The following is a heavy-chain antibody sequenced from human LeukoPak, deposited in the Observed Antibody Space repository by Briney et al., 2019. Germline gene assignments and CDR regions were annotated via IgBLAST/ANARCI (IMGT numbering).Heavy chain of an antibody. Sequence: GGSLRLSCAASGFTFSSYEMNWVRQAPGKGLEWVSYISSSGSTIYYADSVKGRFTISRDNAENSLYLQMNSLRAEDTAVYYCASTSYGSGYYYYGMDVWGQGTTVTVSS. CDR2: ISSSGSTI. CDR3: ASTSYGSGYYYYGMDV. J-gene: IGHJ6*02. V-gene: IGHV3-48*03. CDR1: GFTFSSYE. D-gene: IGHD5-18*01.